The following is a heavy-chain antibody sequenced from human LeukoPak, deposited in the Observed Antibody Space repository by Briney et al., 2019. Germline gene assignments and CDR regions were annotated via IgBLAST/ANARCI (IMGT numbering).Heavy chain of an antibody. V-gene: IGHV4-59*11. CDR2: IYYSGST. J-gene: IGHJ4*02. Sequence: PSETLSLTCTVSGGSMSSHYWSWIRQPPGKGLEWIGYIYYSGSTNYNPSLKSRVTISVDTSKNQFSLKLNSVTAADTAVYYCARLRGNYFPDYWGQGTLVTVSS. CDR1: GGSMSSHY. D-gene: IGHD2/OR15-2a*01. CDR3: ARLRGNYFPDY.